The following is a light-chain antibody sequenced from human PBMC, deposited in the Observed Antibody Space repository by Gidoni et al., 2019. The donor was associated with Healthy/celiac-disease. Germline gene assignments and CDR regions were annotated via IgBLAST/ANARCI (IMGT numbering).Light chain of an antibody. J-gene: IGLJ2*01. Sequence: QSALTQPPSASGSPGQSVTISCTGTSSDVGGYNYVSWYQQHPGKAPILMIYEVSKRPSGVPDRFSGSKSGNPASLTVSVLQAEDEADYYCSSYAGSNNWVVFGGGTKLTVL. CDR1: SSDVGGYNY. CDR2: EVS. V-gene: IGLV2-8*01. CDR3: SSYAGSNNWVV.